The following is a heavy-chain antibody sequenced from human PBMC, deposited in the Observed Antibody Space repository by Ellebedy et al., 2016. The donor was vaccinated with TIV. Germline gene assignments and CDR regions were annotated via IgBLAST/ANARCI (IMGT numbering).Heavy chain of an antibody. J-gene: IGHJ4*02. CDR2: IMPILGLA. D-gene: IGHD3-16*01. V-gene: IGHV1-69*04. CDR3: ATDGGSAEVERRETLSY. Sequence: AASVKVSCKASGGSFSTYAISWVRQAPGQGLEWMGRIMPILGLASYAQNFQGRVTITADKSPRTAYMERSSLRSEDAALYYCATDGGSAEVERRETLSYWGLGTLVTVSS. CDR1: GGSFSTYA.